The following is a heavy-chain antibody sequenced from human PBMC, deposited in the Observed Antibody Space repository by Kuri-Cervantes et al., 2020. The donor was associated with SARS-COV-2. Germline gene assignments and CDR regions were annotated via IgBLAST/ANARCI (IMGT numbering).Heavy chain of an antibody. CDR2: IYYSGST. CDR3: ARQDTYYYDSSGPFDY. Sequence: SETLSLTCTVSGGSISRSSYYWGWIRQPPGKGLEWIGSIYYSGSTYYNPSLKSRVTISVDTSKNQFSLKLSSVTAADTAVYYCARQDTYYYDSSGPFDYWGQGTLVTVSS. CDR1: GGSISRSSYY. D-gene: IGHD3-22*01. V-gene: IGHV4-39*01. J-gene: IGHJ4*02.